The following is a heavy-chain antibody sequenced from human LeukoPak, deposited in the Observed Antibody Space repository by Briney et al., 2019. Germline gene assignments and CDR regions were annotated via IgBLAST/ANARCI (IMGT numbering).Heavy chain of an antibody. J-gene: IGHJ4*02. Sequence: GGSLRLSCAVSGFTFNSYWMHWVRQTPGKGLVWVSRLNSDGSSTSYADSVRGRFTISRDNAKNTLYLQMNSLRDEVMAVYYCGRAPSAAGTIDYWGQGTLVTVSS. CDR2: LNSDGSST. V-gene: IGHV3-74*01. D-gene: IGHD6-13*01. CDR1: GFTFNSYW. CDR3: GRAPSAAGTIDY.